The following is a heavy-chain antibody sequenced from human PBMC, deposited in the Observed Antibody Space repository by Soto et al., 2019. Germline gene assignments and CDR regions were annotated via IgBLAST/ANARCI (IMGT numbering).Heavy chain of an antibody. CDR1: GFTFSDHY. J-gene: IGHJ4*01. CDR2: IRNKANSYTT. D-gene: IGHD4-4*01. V-gene: IGHV3-72*01. CDR3: SRSVILTTPYYFDY. Sequence: GGSLRLSCAAFGFTFSDHYMDCVRQAPGKGLEWVGRIRNKANSYTTEYAASVKGRFTISRDDLKNSLFLQMYSLKTEDTAVYFCSRSVILTTPYYFDYWGQGTLVTVSS.